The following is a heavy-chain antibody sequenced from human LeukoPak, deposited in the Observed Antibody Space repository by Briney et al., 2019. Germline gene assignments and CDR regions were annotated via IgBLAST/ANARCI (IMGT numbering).Heavy chain of an antibody. J-gene: IGHJ3*02. Sequence: SETLSLTCTVSGGSISSYYWSWIRQPPGKGLEGIGYIYYSGSTNYNPSLKSRVTISVDTSKNQFSLKLSSVTAADTAVYYCARREYDLDAFDIWGQGTMVTVSS. CDR1: GGSISSYY. CDR3: ARREYDLDAFDI. CDR2: IYYSGST. V-gene: IGHV4-59*08. D-gene: IGHD3-10*01.